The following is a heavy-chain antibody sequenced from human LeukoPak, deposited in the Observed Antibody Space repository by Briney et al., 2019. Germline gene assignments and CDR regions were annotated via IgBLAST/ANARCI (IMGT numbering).Heavy chain of an antibody. J-gene: IGHJ4*02. D-gene: IGHD3-10*01. Sequence: GGSLRLPCAASGFTFSTYWMTWVRQAPGKGLEGVANIKQDGSEKYYVDSVKGRFTISRDNAKNSLYLQMNSLRAEDTAVYYCARPHPNYYGSGSNLDWGQGTLVTVSS. V-gene: IGHV3-7*01. CDR1: GFTFSTYW. CDR2: IKQDGSEK. CDR3: ARPHPNYYGSGSNLD.